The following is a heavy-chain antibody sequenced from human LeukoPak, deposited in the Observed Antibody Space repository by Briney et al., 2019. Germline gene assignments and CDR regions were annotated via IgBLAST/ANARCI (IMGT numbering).Heavy chain of an antibody. D-gene: IGHD3-10*01. J-gene: IGHJ4*02. CDR2: IKSKTDGGTT. V-gene: IGHV3-15*01. CDR1: GFTFSNAW. Sequence: GGSLRLSCAASGFTFSNAWMSWVRQAPGKGLEWVGRIKSKTDGGTTDYTAPVKGRFTISRDDSENTLYLQMNSLKSEDTAVYYCTTDHGGLWFGELLEGYFDYWGQGTLVTVSS. CDR3: TTDHGGLWFGELLEGYFDY.